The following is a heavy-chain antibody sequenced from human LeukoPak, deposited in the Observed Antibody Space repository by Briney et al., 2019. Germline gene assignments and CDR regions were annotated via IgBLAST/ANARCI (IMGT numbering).Heavy chain of an antibody. CDR1: GFTVSSNY. CDR3: AKEPLDTAMVIFDY. V-gene: IGHV3-53*05. CDR2: IYSGGST. D-gene: IGHD5-18*01. J-gene: IGHJ4*02. Sequence: PGGSLRLSCAASGFTVSSNYMSWVRQAPGKGLEWVSVIYSGGSTYYADSVKGRFTISRDNSKNTLYLQMNSLRAEDTAVYYCAKEPLDTAMVIFDYWGQGTLVTVSS.